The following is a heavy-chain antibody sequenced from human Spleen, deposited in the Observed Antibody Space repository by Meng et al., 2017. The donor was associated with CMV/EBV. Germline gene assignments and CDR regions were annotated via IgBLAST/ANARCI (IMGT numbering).Heavy chain of an antibody. CDR2: IKQDGSEK. V-gene: IGHV3-7*01. Sequence: GESLKISCAASGFTFSNYWMSWVRQAPGKGLEWVANIKQDGSEKYYVDSVKGRFTISRDNAKNSLYLQMNSLGAEDTAVYYCARGLYDSSGYYFDAFDMWGQGTMVTVSS. CDR1: GFTFSNYW. D-gene: IGHD3-22*01. CDR3: ARGLYDSSGYYFDAFDM. J-gene: IGHJ3*02.